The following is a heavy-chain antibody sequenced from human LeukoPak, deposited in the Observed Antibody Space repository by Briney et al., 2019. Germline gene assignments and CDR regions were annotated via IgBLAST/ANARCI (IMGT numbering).Heavy chain of an antibody. J-gene: IGHJ3*02. Sequence: PSVKLSCKASGYTFTSYGMSWVRRAPGQGREGMGWISAYNGNTNYAQTPQGRVALTRETSTRTAYSALRSLRCEDTAVYYGAREFNIVTGYYYVGSFYIWDEGTMVTVSA. CDR1: GYTFTSYG. CDR2: ISAYNGNT. D-gene: IGHD3-9*01. CDR3: AREFNIVTGYYYVGSFYI. V-gene: IGHV1-18*04.